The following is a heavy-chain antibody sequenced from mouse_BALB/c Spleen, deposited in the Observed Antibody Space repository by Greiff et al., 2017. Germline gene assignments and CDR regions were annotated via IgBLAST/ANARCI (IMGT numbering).Heavy chain of an antibody. CDR3: ARGRSLFDY. Sequence: EVQLQQSGPGLVKPSQSLSLTCTVTGYSITSDYAWNWIRQFPGNKLEWMGYISYSGSTSYNPSLKSRISITRDTSKNQFFLQLNSVTTEDTATYYCARGRSLFDYWGQGTTLTVSS. CDR1: GYSITSDYA. V-gene: IGHV3-2*02. CDR2: ISYSGST. J-gene: IGHJ2*01.